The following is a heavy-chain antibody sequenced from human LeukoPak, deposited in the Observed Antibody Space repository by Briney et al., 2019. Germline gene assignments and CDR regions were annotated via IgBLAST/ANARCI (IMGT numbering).Heavy chain of an antibody. V-gene: IGHV3-66*04. D-gene: IGHD1-26*01. CDR2: IYGSSRT. CDR3: ARRPEYSGSYYGPPDY. CDR1: GFIVSSNY. Sequence: PGGSLRLSCAGSGFIVSSNYMSWVRQAAGKGLEWVSVIYGSSRTYYADSVKGRFTISRDNAKNSLYLQMNSLRAEDTAVYYCARRPEYSGSYYGPPDYWGQGTLVTVSS. J-gene: IGHJ4*02.